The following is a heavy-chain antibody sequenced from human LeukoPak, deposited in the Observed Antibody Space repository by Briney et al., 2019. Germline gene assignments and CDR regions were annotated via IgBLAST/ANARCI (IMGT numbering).Heavy chain of an antibody. D-gene: IGHD1-26*01. V-gene: IGHV3-15*01. Sequence: GGSLRLSCAASGFTFTNAWMTWVHQAPGKGLEWVGRIKSRSHGGTTDYAAPVKGRFSISRDDSKNTLYLQMNSLKTEDTAVYYCTTVGYSGNDLNYWGQGTLVTVSS. CDR3: TTVGYSGNDLNY. CDR2: IKSRSHGGTT. J-gene: IGHJ4*02. CDR1: GFTFTNAW.